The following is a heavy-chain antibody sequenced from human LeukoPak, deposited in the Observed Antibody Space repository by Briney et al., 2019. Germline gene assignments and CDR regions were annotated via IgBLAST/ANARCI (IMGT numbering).Heavy chain of an antibody. J-gene: IGHJ6*02. CDR3: ARLPVGTTVDGMDV. CDR1: GGSFSDYY. Sequence: SETLSLTCAFYGGSFSDYYWSWIRQPPGKGLEWIGEINHSGSTNYNPSLKSRVTISVDTSKNQFSLKLSSVTAADTAVYYCARLPVGTTVDGMDVWGQGTTVTVSS. D-gene: IGHD1-26*01. CDR2: INHSGST. V-gene: IGHV4-34*01.